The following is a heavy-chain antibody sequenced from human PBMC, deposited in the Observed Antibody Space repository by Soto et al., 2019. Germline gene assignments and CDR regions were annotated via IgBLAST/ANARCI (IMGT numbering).Heavy chain of an antibody. D-gene: IGHD3-22*01. CDR2: IIPIFGTA. CDR1: GGTFSSYA. V-gene: IGHV1-69*01. J-gene: IGHJ3*02. CDR3: ARGGTYYYDSSGSHLTAFDI. Sequence: QVQLVQSGAEVKKPGSSVKVSCKASGGTFSSYAISWVRQAPGQGLEWMGGIIPIFGTANYAQKFQGRVTITADESTSTADMELSSLRAEDTAVYYCARGGTYYYDSSGSHLTAFDIWGQGTMVTVSS.